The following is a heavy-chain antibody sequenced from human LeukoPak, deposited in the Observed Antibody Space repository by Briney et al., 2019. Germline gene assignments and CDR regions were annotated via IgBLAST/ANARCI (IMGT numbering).Heavy chain of an antibody. CDR2: ISSSSNYI. D-gene: IGHD2-15*01. CDR1: GFTFSSYT. Sequence: GGSLRLSCAASGFTFSSYTMNWVRLAPGKGLEWVSSISSSSNYIYYADSVKGRLTISRDNAKNSLYLQMNSLRAEDTAVYYCARDPTPRYCSGGSCYTHYGMDVWGQGTTVTVSS. J-gene: IGHJ6*02. CDR3: ARDPTPRYCSGGSCYTHYGMDV. V-gene: IGHV3-21*01.